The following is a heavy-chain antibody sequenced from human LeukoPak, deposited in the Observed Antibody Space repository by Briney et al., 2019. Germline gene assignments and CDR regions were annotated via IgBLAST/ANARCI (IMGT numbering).Heavy chain of an antibody. CDR2: INHSGST. D-gene: IGHD2-2*01. CDR1: GGSFSGYY. V-gene: IGHV4-34*01. J-gene: IGHJ3*02. CDR3: ARDQLPNSNDAFDI. Sequence: SETLSLTCAVYGGSFSGYYWSWIRQPPGKGLEWIGEINHSGSTNYNPSLKSRVTISVDTSKNQFSLKLSSVTAADTAVYYCARDQLPNSNDAFDIWGQGTMVTVSS.